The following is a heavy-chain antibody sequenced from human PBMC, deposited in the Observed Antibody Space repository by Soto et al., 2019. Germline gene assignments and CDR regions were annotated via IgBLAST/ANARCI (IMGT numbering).Heavy chain of an antibody. J-gene: IGHJ4*02. D-gene: IGHD3-10*01. V-gene: IGHV3-23*01. Sequence: GGSPRLSCAASGFTFSSYAMSWVRQAPGRGXEWXXAXGGSXGXXXXXXSVKGRFTVSRDNTKNSLHLQMNRLRDEDTALYYCAGDPFYYASGFWGQGTLVTVS. CDR2: XGGSXGXX. CDR3: AGDPFYYASGF. CDR1: GFTFSSYA.